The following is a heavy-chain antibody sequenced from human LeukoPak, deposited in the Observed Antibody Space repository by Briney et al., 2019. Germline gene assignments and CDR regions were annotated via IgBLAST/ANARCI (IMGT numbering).Heavy chain of an antibody. CDR3: ARGGGWGDTDTFVF. V-gene: IGHV1-2*04. Sequence: AASLKVSCKASGYTFTAHYMHWVRQAPGQGLEWMGWINPNSGDTNYAQKFQGWVTMTRDTSISTAYMELSRLKADYTAVYYCARGGGWGDTDTFVFWGQGTMLTVSS. CDR2: INPNSGDT. D-gene: IGHD5-18*01. CDR1: GYTFTAHY. J-gene: IGHJ3*01.